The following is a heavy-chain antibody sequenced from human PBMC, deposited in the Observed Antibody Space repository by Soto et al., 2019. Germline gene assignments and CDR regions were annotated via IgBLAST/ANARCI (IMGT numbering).Heavy chain of an antibody. V-gene: IGHV2-5*02. Sequence: QITLKESGPTLVKPTQTLTLTCTFSGFSLSTREVGVGWIRQPPGKALEWLALIYWDDDKRYRPSLKSRLTIAKDSYKNLVILIMTSMDAEDTATYYCAHRAYHYGSGSYYTHWGQGILVTVSS. J-gene: IGHJ4*02. CDR2: IYWDDDK. D-gene: IGHD3-10*01. CDR1: GFSLSTREVG. CDR3: AHRAYHYGSGSYYTH.